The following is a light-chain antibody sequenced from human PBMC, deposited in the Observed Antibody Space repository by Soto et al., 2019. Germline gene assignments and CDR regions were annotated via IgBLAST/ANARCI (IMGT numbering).Light chain of an antibody. Sequence: EIVMTQSPATLSVSPVERATLSCRASQSVSSNLAWYQQKPGQAPRLLIYGASTRATGIPARFSGSGSGTEFTLTISSLQSEDFAVYYCQHPWTFGQGTKVDI. CDR3: QHPWT. J-gene: IGKJ1*01. V-gene: IGKV3-15*01. CDR1: QSVSSN. CDR2: GAS.